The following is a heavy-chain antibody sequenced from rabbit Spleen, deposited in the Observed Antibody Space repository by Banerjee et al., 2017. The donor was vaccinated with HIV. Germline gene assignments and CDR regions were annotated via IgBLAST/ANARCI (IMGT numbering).Heavy chain of an antibody. CDR2: IDTGSSGFT. CDR1: GVSFSGDSF. V-gene: IGHV1S45*01. D-gene: IGHD1-1*01. J-gene: IGHJ6*01. Sequence: QEQLEESGGDLVKPGASLTLTCIASGVSFSGDSFSGDSYMCWVRQAPGKGLEWIGCIDTGSSGFTYFASWAQGRFTISKTSSTTVTLQMTSLTAADTATYFCARAPNSGSGYAYGMDLWGPGTLVTVS. CDR3: ARAPNSGSGYAYGMDL.